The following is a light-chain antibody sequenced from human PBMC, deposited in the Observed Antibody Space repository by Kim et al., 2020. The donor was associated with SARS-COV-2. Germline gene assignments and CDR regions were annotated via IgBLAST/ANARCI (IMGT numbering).Light chain of an antibody. J-gene: IGKJ5*01. CDR1: HGIGNS. Sequence: LSPGERATLSCRASHGIGNSLAWYQQKPVQTPRLLIHDASNGATDIPARFSGSGSGTDFTLTISSLEPEDFAVYFCQQRSSWPPTFGQGTRLEIK. CDR3: QQRSSWPPT. V-gene: IGKV3-11*01. CDR2: DAS.